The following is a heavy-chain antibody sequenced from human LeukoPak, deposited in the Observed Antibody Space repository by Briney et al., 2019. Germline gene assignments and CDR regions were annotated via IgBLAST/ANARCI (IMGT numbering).Heavy chain of an antibody. CDR2: INHSGST. Sequence: PSETLSLTCAVYGGSFSGYYWSWIRQPPGKGLEWIGEINHSGSTNYNPSLKSRVTISVDTSKNQFSLKLSSVTAADTAVYYCARGEYQLPLNWFDPWGQGTLVTVSS. CDR3: ARGEYQLPLNWFDP. J-gene: IGHJ5*02. D-gene: IGHD2-2*01. CDR1: GGSFSGYY. V-gene: IGHV4-34*01.